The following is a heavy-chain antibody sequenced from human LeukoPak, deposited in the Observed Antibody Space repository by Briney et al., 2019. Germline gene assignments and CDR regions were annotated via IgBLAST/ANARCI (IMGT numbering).Heavy chain of an antibody. V-gene: IGHV3-43*02. J-gene: IGHJ4*02. CDR2: ISGDGGST. CDR3: AKDTGYISGWDYFDY. CDR1: GFTFDDYA. D-gene: IGHD6-19*01. Sequence: PGGALRLSCAASGFTFDDYAMHWVRQAPGKGLEWVSLISGDGGSTYYADSMKGRFTISRDNSKNSLYLQMNSLRTEDTALYYCAKDTGYISGWDYFDYWGQGPPVTASS.